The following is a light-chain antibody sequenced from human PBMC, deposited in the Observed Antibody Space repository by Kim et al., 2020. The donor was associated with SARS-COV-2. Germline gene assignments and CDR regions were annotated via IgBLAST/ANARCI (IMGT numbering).Light chain of an antibody. CDR1: QGISSD. CDR2: SAS. CDR3: QQSYSDPWT. V-gene: IGKV1-39*01. J-gene: IGKJ1*01. Sequence: ASVGDGVTITCRASQGISSDLNWYQQKPGKAPNLLIYSASSLQGGVPSRFSGSGSGTDFSLTISSLQPEDFATYYCQQSYSDPWTFGQGTKVDIK.